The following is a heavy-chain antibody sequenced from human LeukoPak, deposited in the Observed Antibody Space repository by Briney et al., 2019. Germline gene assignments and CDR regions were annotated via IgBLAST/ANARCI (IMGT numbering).Heavy chain of an antibody. J-gene: IGHJ4*02. CDR3: ARAAPSRKYYYDNSGHTDY. CDR2: IYHSGST. Sequence: SETLSLTCAVSGYSISSGYYWGWIRQPPGKGLEWIGSIYHSGSTYYNPSLESRVTISVDTSKNQFSLKLSSVTAADTAVYYCARAAPSRKYYYDNSGHTDYWGQGTLVTVSS. D-gene: IGHD3-22*01. CDR1: GYSISSGYY. V-gene: IGHV4-38-2*01.